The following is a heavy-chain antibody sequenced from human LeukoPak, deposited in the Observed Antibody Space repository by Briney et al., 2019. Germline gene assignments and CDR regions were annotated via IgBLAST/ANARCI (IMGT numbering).Heavy chain of an antibody. CDR1: GYTFTSYY. Sequence: GASVKVSCKASGYTFTSYYMHWVRQAPGQGLEWMGIINPSGGSTSYAQKFQGRVTMTRDTSISAAFLELSMLTSDDTAVYYCARGGSTIVVVPASNLPSDYWGQGTLVTVSS. D-gene: IGHD2-2*01. CDR3: ARGGSTIVVVPASNLPSDY. CDR2: INPSGGST. J-gene: IGHJ4*02. V-gene: IGHV1-46*01.